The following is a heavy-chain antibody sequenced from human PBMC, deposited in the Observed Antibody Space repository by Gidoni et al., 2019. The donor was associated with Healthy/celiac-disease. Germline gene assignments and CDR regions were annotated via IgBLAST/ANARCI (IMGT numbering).Heavy chain of an antibody. V-gene: IGHV3-30*18. CDR3: AKEGSHYYGMDV. J-gene: IGHJ6*02. CDR2: ISYDGSNK. Sequence: QVQLVESGGGVVQPGRSLRLSCAASGFTFSSYGMHWVRQAPGKGLEWVAVISYDGSNKYYADSVKGRFTISRDNSKNTLYLQMNSLRAEDTAVYYCAKEGSHYYGMDVWGQGTTVTVSS. CDR1: GFTFSSYG. D-gene: IGHD3-10*01.